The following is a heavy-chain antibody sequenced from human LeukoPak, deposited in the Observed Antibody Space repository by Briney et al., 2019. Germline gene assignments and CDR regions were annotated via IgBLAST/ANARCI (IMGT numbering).Heavy chain of an antibody. V-gene: IGHV5-51*01. CDR2: IYPGDSGT. Sequence: GESLKISCKGSGYSFTSYRIGWVRQMPGKGLEWMGIIYPGDSGTRYSPSFQGQVTISADKSISTAYLQWSSLKASDTAMYYCARGSRGYDFWSGYPNWFDPWGQGTLVTVSS. CDR1: GYSFTSYR. D-gene: IGHD3-3*01. CDR3: ARGSRGYDFWSGYPNWFDP. J-gene: IGHJ5*02.